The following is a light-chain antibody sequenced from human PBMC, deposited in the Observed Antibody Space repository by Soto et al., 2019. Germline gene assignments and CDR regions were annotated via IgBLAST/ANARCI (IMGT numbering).Light chain of an antibody. CDR1: QALSNY. J-gene: IGKJ1*01. CDR3: LQDYSYPWT. Sequence: DIQLTQSPSVLSASVGDTVTLTCLASQALSNYLAWYQQEPGKAPDLLIYSASTLQSGVPSRFSGSGSETDFTLTISSLQPGDFATYYCLQDYSYPWTFGQGTKVDIK. CDR2: SAS. V-gene: IGKV1-9*01.